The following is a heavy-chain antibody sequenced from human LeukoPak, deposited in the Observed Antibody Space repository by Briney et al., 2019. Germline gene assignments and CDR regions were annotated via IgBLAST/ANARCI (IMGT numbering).Heavy chain of an antibody. V-gene: IGHV1-69*13. D-gene: IGHD5-24*01. Sequence: SVKVSCKASGGTFSSYAISWVRQAPGQGLEWMGGIIPIFGTANYAQKFQGRVTITADESTSTAYVELSSLRSEDTAVYYCAREYLDGYNLDYYFDYWGQGTLVTVSS. J-gene: IGHJ4*02. CDR2: IIPIFGTA. CDR3: AREYLDGYNLDYYFDY. CDR1: GGTFSSYA.